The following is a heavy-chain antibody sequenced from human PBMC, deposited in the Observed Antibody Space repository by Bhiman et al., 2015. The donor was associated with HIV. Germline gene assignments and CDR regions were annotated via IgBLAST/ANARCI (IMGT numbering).Heavy chain of an antibody. CDR1: GFTFSSYG. J-gene: IGHJ1*01. Sequence: QVQLVESGGGVVQPGRSLRLSCAASGFTFSSYGMHWVRQAPGKGLEWVAVIWYDGSNKYYADSVKGRFTISRDNSKNTLYLQMNSLRAEDTAVYYCAKYSAAAGPGWFQHWGQGTLVTVSS. D-gene: IGHD6-13*01. V-gene: IGHV3-33*06. CDR2: IWYDGSNK. CDR3: AKYSAAAGPGWFQH.